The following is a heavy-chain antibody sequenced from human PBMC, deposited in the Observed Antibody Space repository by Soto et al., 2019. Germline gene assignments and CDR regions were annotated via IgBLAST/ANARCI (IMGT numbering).Heavy chain of an antibody. CDR1: GFTFSDYY. CDR2: ISSSSYT. J-gene: IGHJ4*02. D-gene: IGHD3-22*01. V-gene: IGHV3-11*06. CDR3: AIATYYYDSSGYSFDY. Sequence: GGSLRLSCAASGFTFSDYYMSWIRQAPGKGLEWVSYISSSSYTNYADSVKGRFTISRDNAKNSLYLQMNSLRAEDTAVYYCAIATYYYDSSGYSFDYWGQGTLVTVSS.